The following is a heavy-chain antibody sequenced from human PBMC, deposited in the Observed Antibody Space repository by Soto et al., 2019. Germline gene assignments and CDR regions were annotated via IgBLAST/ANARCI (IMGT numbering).Heavy chain of an antibody. CDR3: AKGAEYSRTLFDY. Sequence: EVQLLESGGGLVQPGGSLRLSCAASGFTFSSCAMSWVRQAPGKGLEWVSGISASGGDYTYYADSVKGRFTISRDSSNNTLYLQMNSLRAEDTAVYYCAKGAEYSRTLFDYCGQGTLVTVSS. CDR2: ISASGGDYT. CDR1: GFTFSSCA. D-gene: IGHD1-26*01. J-gene: IGHJ4*02. V-gene: IGHV3-23*01.